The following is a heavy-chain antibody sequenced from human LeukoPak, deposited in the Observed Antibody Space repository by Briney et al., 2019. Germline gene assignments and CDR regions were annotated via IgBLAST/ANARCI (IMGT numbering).Heavy chain of an antibody. CDR3: ARDYYDSSGYYYYGMDV. J-gene: IGHJ6*02. CDR1: GYTFTIYY. CDR2: INPSGGST. V-gene: IGHV1-46*01. Sequence: ASVKVSCKASGYTFTIYYMHWVRQAPGQGREWMGIINPSGGSTSYAQKFQGRVTMTRDTSTSTVYMELSSLRSEDTAVYYCARDYYDSSGYYYYGMDVWGQGTTVTVSS. D-gene: IGHD3-22*01.